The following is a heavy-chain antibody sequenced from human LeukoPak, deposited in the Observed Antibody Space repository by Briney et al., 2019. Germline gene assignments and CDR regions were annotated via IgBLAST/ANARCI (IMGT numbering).Heavy chain of an antibody. J-gene: IGHJ4*02. V-gene: IGHV1-46*01. Sequence: ASVKVSCKASGYTFTSYYMHWVRQAPGQGLEWMGMINPSGGSTSYAQKFQGRVTMTRDTSTSTVYMELSSLRSEDTAVYYCARLDTYYYDSSGYYFDYWGQGTLVTVSS. D-gene: IGHD3-22*01. CDR3: ARLDTYYYDSSGYYFDY. CDR2: INPSGGST. CDR1: GYTFTSYY.